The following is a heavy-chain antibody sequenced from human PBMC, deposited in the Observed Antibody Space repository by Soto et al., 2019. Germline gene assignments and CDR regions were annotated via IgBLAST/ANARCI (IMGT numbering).Heavy chain of an antibody. CDR3: ARDREPSVYHGMAV. J-gene: IGHJ6*02. CDR1: GFAFSDFY. V-gene: IGHV3-11*01. Sequence: QVQLVESGGGLVKPGGSLRLSCAASGFAFSDFYMSWTRQAPGKGREWISYISGGGTTVFYADSVKGRFTISRDNAQKSLYLQMDSLTSEDTAIYYCARDREPSVYHGMAVWGQGTTVTVSS. CDR2: ISGGGTTV.